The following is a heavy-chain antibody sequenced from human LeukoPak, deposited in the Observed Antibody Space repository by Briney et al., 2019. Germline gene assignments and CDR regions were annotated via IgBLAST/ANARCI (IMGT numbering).Heavy chain of an antibody. CDR1: GGSISSYY. CDR3: ARITVTTLIYGMDV. CDR2: IYYSGST. Sequence: TSETLSLTCTVSGGSISSYYWSWIRQPPGKGLEWIGYIYYSGSTNYNPSLKSRVTISVDTSKNQFSLKLSSVTAADTAVYYCARITVTTLIYGMDVWGQGTTVTVSS. J-gene: IGHJ6*02. V-gene: IGHV4-59*12. D-gene: IGHD4-17*01.